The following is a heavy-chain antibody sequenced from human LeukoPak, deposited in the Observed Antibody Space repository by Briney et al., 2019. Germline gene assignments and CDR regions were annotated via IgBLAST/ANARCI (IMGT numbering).Heavy chain of an antibody. V-gene: IGHV1-46*02. CDR1: GYTFNNYY. J-gene: IGHJ4*02. Sequence: ASVKVSCKASGYTFNNYYIHWVRQAPGQGLEWMGIINPSDSNTKYAQRFQGRVTMTRDRSTSTVYVELRSLRSEDTAVYYCARDWWELLYYFDYWGQGTLVTVSS. D-gene: IGHD1-26*01. CDR3: ARDWWELLYYFDY. CDR2: INPSDSNT.